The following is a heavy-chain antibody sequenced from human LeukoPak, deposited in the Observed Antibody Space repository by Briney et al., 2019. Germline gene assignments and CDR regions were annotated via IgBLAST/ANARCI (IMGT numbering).Heavy chain of an antibody. CDR1: GGSFSGYY. CDR2: INHSGST. V-gene: IGHV4-34*01. J-gene: IGHJ4*02. CDR3: ARRDILTGWDYFDY. Sequence: SETLSLTCAVYGGSFSGYYWSWIRQPPGKGLEWIGEINHSGSTNYNPSLKSRVTISVDTSKNQFSPKLSSVTAADTAVYYCARRDILTGWDYFDYWGQGTLVTVSS. D-gene: IGHD3-9*01.